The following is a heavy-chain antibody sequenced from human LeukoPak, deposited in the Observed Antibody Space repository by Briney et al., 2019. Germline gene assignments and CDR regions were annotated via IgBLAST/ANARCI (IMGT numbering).Heavy chain of an antibody. CDR3: ARPIAAAGISWFDP. D-gene: IGHD6-13*01. V-gene: IGHV1-2*02. CDR1: GYTFTGYY. Sequence: ASVKLSCKASGYTFTGYYMHWVRQAPGQGLEWMGWINPNSGGTNYAQKFQGRVTMTRDTSISTAYMELSRLRSDDTAVYYCARPIAAAGISWFDPWGQGTLVTVSS. J-gene: IGHJ5*02. CDR2: INPNSGGT.